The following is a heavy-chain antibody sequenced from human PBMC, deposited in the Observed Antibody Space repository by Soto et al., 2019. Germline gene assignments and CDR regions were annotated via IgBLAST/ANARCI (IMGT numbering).Heavy chain of an antibody. J-gene: IGHJ6*02. CDR3: ARYIPGVRYYGMDV. D-gene: IGHD2-2*01. CDR2: IGESGTPT. Sequence: EVQLLESGGGLVQPGGSLRLSCAASGFTFSSYAMKWVRQAPGKGLEWVSLIGESGTPTYYADYVKGRFTISRDNSGNTLFLEMYSLRAEDTAVYYGARYIPGVRYYGMDVWGQGTTVTVSS. V-gene: IGHV3-23*01. CDR1: GFTFSSYA.